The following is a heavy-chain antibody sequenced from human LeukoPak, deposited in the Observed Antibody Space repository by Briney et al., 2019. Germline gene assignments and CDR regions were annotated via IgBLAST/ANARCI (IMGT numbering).Heavy chain of an antibody. J-gene: IGHJ3*02. CDR2: FIPIFVTT. D-gene: IGHD2-21*02. V-gene: IGHV1-69*13. CDR1: GYTFTSYY. CDR3: ARAPYCGGDCYLDAFDI. Sequence: GASVKVSCKASGYTFTSYYMHWVRQAPGQGLEWMGGFIPIFVTTNYAQKFQGRVTITADESTSTAYMELSSLRSEDTAVYYCARAPYCGGDCYLDAFDIWGQGTMVIVSS.